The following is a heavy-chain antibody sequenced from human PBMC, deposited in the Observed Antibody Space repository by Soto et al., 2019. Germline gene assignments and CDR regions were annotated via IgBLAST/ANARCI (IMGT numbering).Heavy chain of an antibody. CDR1: GGSISSSSYY. CDR2: IYYSGST. Sequence: LSLTCTVSGGSISSSSYYWGWIRQPPGKGLEWMGRIYYSGSTYYNPSLKSRGTISVDTSKNQFSLKLSSVTAADAAVYYCARHFDWLLYPRRWFDPWGQGTLVTVSS. V-gene: IGHV4-39*01. J-gene: IGHJ5*02. CDR3: ARHFDWLLYPRRWFDP. D-gene: IGHD3-9*01.